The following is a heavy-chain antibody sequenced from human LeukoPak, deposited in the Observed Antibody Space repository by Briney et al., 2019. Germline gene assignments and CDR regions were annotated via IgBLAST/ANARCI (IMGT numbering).Heavy chain of an antibody. J-gene: IGHJ4*02. CDR2: INPSGGST. D-gene: IGHD3-22*01. Sequence: GASVKVSCKASGYTFTTYYMHWVRQAPGQGLEWMGIINPSGGSTTYAQNFQGRVAMTRDTSTSAVYMEVSSLRSEDTAVYYCARGGYYYDSSGYYRPFDYWGQGTLVTVSS. CDR3: ARGGYYYDSSGYYRPFDY. V-gene: IGHV1-46*01. CDR1: GYTFTTYY.